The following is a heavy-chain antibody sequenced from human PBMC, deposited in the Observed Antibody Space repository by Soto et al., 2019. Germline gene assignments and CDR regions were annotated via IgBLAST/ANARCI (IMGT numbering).Heavy chain of an antibody. CDR2: IYYSGST. J-gene: IGHJ4*02. D-gene: IGHD2-15*01. CDR1: GGSISSGGYY. Sequence: QVQLQESGPGLVKPSQTLSLTCTVSGGSISSGGYYWSWIRQHPGKGLEWIGYIYYSGSTYYNLSLKRRVTISVDTSKNQFSLKLSSVTAADTAVYYCAGAPSRVVANYFDYWGQGTLVTVSS. V-gene: IGHV4-31*03. CDR3: AGAPSRVVANYFDY.